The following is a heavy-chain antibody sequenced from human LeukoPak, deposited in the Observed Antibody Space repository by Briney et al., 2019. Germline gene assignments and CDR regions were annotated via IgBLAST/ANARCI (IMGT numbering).Heavy chain of an antibody. Sequence: GGSLRLSCRASRFIFSSYALNWVRRAPGQGLEWVSSISSSSGDIYYTDSVKGRFTISRDNAKNSLYLQMNSLRAEDTAVYYCARAPSSDYYDSSSGAFDIWGQGTMVTVSS. V-gene: IGHV3-21*01. CDR1: RFIFSSYA. CDR3: ARAPSSDYYDSSSGAFDI. J-gene: IGHJ3*02. CDR2: ISSSSGDI. D-gene: IGHD3-22*01.